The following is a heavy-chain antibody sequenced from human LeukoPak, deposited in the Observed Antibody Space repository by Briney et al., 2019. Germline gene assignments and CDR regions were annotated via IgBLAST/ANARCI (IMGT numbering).Heavy chain of an antibody. J-gene: IGHJ4*02. Sequence: PGGSLRLSCAASGLTFSSYTMNWVRQAPGQGLEWVSSISNGNSYIYYADSVKGRFTISRDNAKSSLYLQMNSLRPEDTAAYYCAKVATSSHPFDFWGQGTLVTVSS. CDR2: ISNGNSYI. V-gene: IGHV3-21*01. CDR1: GLTFSSYT. CDR3: AKVATSSHPFDF.